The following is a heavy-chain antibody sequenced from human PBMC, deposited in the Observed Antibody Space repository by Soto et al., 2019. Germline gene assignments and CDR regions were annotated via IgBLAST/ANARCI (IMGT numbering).Heavy chain of an antibody. V-gene: IGHV4-30-2*01. J-gene: IGHJ3*02. D-gene: IGHD3-10*01. Sequence: QLQLQESGSGLVQPYQTLSLTCAVSGGSISSGGYSWSWVRQPPGKGLEWIGYIYHTGSTYYNPSLKSRVTISVDRFKNQCSLKLSSVTASDTAVYYCSRGCNHEEYAFDIGGQGTMVSVS. CDR2: IYHTGST. CDR3: SRGCNHEEYAFDI. CDR1: GGSISSGGYS.